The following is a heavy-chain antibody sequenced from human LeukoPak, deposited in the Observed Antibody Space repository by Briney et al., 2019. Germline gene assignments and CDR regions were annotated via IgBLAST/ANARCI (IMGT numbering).Heavy chain of an antibody. CDR1: GFTFSSYG. V-gene: IGHV3-33*01. CDR3: ASDMTTAYI. CDR2: IWYDGSNK. Sequence: GGSLRLSCAASGFTFSSYGMHWVRQGPGKGLEWVAVIWYDGSNKYYADSVKGRFTISRDNSKNTLYLQMNSLRAEDTAVYYCASDMTTAYIWGQGTLVTVSS. D-gene: IGHD4-17*01. J-gene: IGHJ4*02.